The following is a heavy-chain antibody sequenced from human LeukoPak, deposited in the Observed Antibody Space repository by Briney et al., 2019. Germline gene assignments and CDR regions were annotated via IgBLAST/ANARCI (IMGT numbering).Heavy chain of an antibody. Sequence: PGGSLRLSCAASGFTFSSYWMSWVRQAPGKGLEWVANIKQDGSEKYYVDSVKGRFTISRDNAKNSLYLQMNSLRAEDTAVYYCARFGEYSYARRYYYYMDVWGKGTTVTVSS. CDR1: GFTFSSYW. J-gene: IGHJ6*03. CDR2: IKQDGSEK. V-gene: IGHV3-7*01. D-gene: IGHD5-18*01. CDR3: ARFGEYSYARRYYYYMDV.